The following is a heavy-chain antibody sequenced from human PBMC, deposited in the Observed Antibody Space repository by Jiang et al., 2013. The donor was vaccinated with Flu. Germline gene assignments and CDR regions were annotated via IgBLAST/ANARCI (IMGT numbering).Heavy chain of an antibody. D-gene: IGHD3-22*01. V-gene: IGHV4-39*01. CDR3: ARPWTSYYDRSGYLHAFDI. Sequence: LLKPSETLSLTCTVSGGSISSSIYYWGWIRQSPGKGLEWIGSIYYSGSTYYNLSLKSRVTISVDTSKNQFSLKLSSVTAADTAVYYCARPWTSYYDRSGYLHAFDIWGQGTMVTVSS. CDR2: IYYSGST. J-gene: IGHJ3*02. CDR1: GGSISSSIYY.